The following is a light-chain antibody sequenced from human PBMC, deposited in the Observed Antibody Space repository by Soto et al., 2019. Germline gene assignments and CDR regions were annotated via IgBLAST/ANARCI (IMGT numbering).Light chain of an antibody. J-gene: IGKJ2*01. CDR3: QQRSNWPPLYT. CDR1: QSATSA. V-gene: IGKV3-11*01. Sequence: EIVLTQSPATLSLSPGERATLSCRASQSATSALAWYQQRLGQPPRLLIYDASNRATGIPARFSGTGSGTDFTLTISSLEPEDVAVYYCQQRSNWPPLYTFGQGTKLEIK. CDR2: DAS.